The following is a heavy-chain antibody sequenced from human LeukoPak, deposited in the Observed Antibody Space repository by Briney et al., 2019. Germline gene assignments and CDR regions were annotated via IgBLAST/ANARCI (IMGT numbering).Heavy chain of an antibody. V-gene: IGHV4-30-4*08. CDR2: IYYSGST. CDR3: ARDRNGRLEGPLSVVAFDI. D-gene: IGHD4-23*01. CDR1: GGSISSGDYY. J-gene: IGHJ3*02. Sequence: SETPSLTCTVSGGSISSGDYYWSWIRQPPGKGLEWIGYIYYSGSTYYNPSLKSRVTISVDTSKNQFSLKLSSVTAADTAVYYCARDRNGRLEGPLSVVAFDIWGQGTMVTVSS.